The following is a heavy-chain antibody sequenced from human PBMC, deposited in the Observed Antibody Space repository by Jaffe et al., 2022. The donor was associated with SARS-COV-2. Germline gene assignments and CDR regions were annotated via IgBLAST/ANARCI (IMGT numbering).Heavy chain of an antibody. CDR2: IYHSGST. J-gene: IGHJ4*02. CDR1: GGSISSGGYS. Sequence: QLQLQESGSGLVKPSQTLSLTCAVSGGSISSGGYSWSWIRQPPGKGLEWIGYIYHSGSTYYNPSLKSRVTISVDRSKNQFSLKLSSVTAADTAVYYCARGTGGYDRAYYFDYWGQGTLVTVSS. V-gene: IGHV4-30-2*01. CDR3: ARGTGGYDRAYYFDY. D-gene: IGHD5-12*01.